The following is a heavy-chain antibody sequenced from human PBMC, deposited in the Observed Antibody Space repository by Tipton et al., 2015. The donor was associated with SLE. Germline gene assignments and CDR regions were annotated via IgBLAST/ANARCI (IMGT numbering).Heavy chain of an antibody. D-gene: IGHD1-26*01. CDR1: GYSISSGYF. V-gene: IGHV4-38-2*02. CDR2: ISHFGST. CDR3: ARGDTADPDYYYGMDV. J-gene: IGHJ6*02. Sequence: TLSLTCTVSGYSISSGYFWAWIRQPPGKGLEWIGSISHFGSTHYNPSLKSRVTISVETSKNQFALKLSSVTAADTAVYYCARGDTADPDYYYGMDVWGQGTTVTVSS.